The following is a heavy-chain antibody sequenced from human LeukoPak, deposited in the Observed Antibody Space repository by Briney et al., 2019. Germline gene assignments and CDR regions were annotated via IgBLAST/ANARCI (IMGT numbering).Heavy chain of an antibody. CDR3: ARVPITISGVANYYYYYMDV. D-gene: IGHD3-3*01. CDR2: ISAYNGNT. Sequence: VASVTVSRKASGYTFTSYGISWVRQAPGQGLEWMGWISAYNGNTNYAQKLQGRVTMTTDTSTSTAYMELRSLRSDDTAVYYCARVPITISGVANYYYYYMDVWGKGTTVTVSS. V-gene: IGHV1-18*01. J-gene: IGHJ6*03. CDR1: GYTFTSYG.